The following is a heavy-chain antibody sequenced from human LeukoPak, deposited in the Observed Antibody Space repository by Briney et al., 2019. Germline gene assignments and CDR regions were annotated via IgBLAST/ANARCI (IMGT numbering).Heavy chain of an antibody. CDR1: GYTFTSYD. V-gene: IGHV1-8*03. Sequence: ASVKVSCKASGYTFTSYDINWVRQATGQGLEWMGWMNPNSGNTGYAQKFQGRGTITRNTSISTAYMELSSLRSEDTAVYYCARGFWSGYPKYNWFDPWGQGTLVTVSS. CDR2: MNPNSGNT. CDR3: ARGFWSGYPKYNWFDP. J-gene: IGHJ5*02. D-gene: IGHD3-3*01.